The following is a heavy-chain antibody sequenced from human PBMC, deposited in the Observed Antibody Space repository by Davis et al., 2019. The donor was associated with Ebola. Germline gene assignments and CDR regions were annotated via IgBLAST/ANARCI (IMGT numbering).Heavy chain of an antibody. J-gene: IGHJ4*02. CDR2: ISSSSSYI. CDR3: ARDRAYSSGRYEDY. Sequence: GESLKISCAASGFTFSSYSMNWVRQAPGKGLEWVSSISSSSSYIYYADSVKGRFTISRDNAKNSLYLQMNSLRDEDTAVYYCARDRAYSSGRYEDYWGQGTLVTVSS. V-gene: IGHV3-21*01. D-gene: IGHD6-19*01. CDR1: GFTFSSYS.